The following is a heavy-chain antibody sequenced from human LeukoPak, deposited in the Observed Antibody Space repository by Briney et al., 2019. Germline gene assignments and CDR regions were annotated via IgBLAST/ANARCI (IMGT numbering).Heavy chain of an antibody. V-gene: IGHV4-59*01. J-gene: IGHJ3*02. CDR1: GGSISSYY. Sequence: SETLSLTCTVSGGSISSYYWSWIRQPPGKGLGWIGYIYYSGSTNYNPSLKSRVTISVDTSKNQFSLKLSSVTAADTAVYYCARDNYYYDRGGAFGIWGQGTMVTVSS. CDR2: IYYSGST. D-gene: IGHD3-22*01. CDR3: ARDNYYYDRGGAFGI.